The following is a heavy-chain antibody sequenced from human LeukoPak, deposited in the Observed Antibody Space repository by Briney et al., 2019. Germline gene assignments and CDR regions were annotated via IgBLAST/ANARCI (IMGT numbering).Heavy chain of an antibody. CDR1: GFTFTSSA. V-gene: IGHV1-58*02. Sequence: SVKVSCKASGFTFTSSAMQWVRQARGQRLEWIGWIVVGSGNTNYAQKFQERVTITRDMSTSTAYMELSSLRSEDTAVYYCAAGWGGYYYLDAFDIWGQGTMVTVSS. J-gene: IGHJ3*02. D-gene: IGHD3-22*01. CDR3: AAGWGGYYYLDAFDI. CDR2: IVVGSGNT.